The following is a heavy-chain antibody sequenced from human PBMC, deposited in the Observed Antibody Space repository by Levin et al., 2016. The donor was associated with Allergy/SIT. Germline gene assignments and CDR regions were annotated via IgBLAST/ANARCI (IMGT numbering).Heavy chain of an antibody. CDR1: GYSFTSYW. V-gene: IGHV5-10-1*01. CDR2: IDPSDSYT. CDR3: ATTYYGSGSSYSFDY. J-gene: IGHJ4*02. Sequence: GESLKISCKGSGYSFTSYWISWVRQMPGKGLEWMGRIDPSDSYTNYSPSFQGHVTISADKSISTAYLQWSSLKASDTAMYYCATTYYGSGSSYSFDYWGQGTLVTVSS. D-gene: IGHD3-10*01.